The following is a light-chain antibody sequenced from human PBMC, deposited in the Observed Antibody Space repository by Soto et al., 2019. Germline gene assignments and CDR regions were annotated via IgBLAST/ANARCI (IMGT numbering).Light chain of an antibody. V-gene: IGKV3-20*01. CDR3: QQYNSWPIT. CDR1: QSVSSSY. J-gene: IGKJ5*01. CDR2: GAY. Sequence: EIVLTQSPGTLSLSPGERSTRFGLASQSVSSSYLAWYQQKPGQAPRLLIYGAYSRATGITDRFSGSGSGTDFTITISSLQSEDFAVYYCQQYNSWPITFGQGTRLEIK.